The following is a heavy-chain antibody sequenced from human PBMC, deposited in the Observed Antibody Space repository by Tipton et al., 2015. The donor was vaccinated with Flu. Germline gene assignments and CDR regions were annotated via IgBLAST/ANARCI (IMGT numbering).Heavy chain of an antibody. CDR2: IKQDGSQK. CDR3: ARDPYSSSWADY. D-gene: IGHD6-13*01. Sequence: SLRLSCAASGFTFSSFWMNWVRQAPGKGLEWVANIKQDGSQKYYVDSLKGRFTISRDNAKNSLYLQMNSLRAEDTAVYYCARDPYSSSWADYWGQGTPVTVSS. V-gene: IGHV3-7*01. J-gene: IGHJ4*02. CDR1: GFTFSSFW.